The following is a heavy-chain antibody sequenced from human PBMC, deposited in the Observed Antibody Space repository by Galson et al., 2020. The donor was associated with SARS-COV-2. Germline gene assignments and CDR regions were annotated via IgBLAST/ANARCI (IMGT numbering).Heavy chain of an antibody. CDR1: GGSFSGYY. V-gene: IGHV4-34*01. CDR3: ARKGCSSTSCSAFDI. J-gene: IGHJ3*02. CDR2: INHSGST. Sequence: SETLSLTCSVYGGSFSGYYWSWIRQPPGKGLEWIGEINHSGSTNYNASLKSRVTISVDRSKNQFSLKLSSVTAADTAVYYCARKGCSSTSCSAFDIWGQGTMVTVSS. D-gene: IGHD2-2*01.